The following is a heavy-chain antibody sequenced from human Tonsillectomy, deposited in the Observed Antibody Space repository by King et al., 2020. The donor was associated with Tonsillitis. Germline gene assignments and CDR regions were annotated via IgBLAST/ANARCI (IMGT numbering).Heavy chain of an antibody. J-gene: IGHJ2*01. CDR3: AKKGEGYCDGGTSCNDYWYFDL. CDR1: GFSFSSHA. D-gene: IGHD2-15*01. Sequence: QLVQSGGGLVQPGGSLRLSCAASGFSFSSHAMFWVRQAPGKGLEWVSVIYTGDRSTYYADSVKGRFTISRDNSKSTLYLQMNSLRGGDRAVYYCAKKGEGYCDGGTSCNDYWYFDLWGRGTLVTVSS. V-gene: IGHV3-23*03. CDR2: IYTGDRST.